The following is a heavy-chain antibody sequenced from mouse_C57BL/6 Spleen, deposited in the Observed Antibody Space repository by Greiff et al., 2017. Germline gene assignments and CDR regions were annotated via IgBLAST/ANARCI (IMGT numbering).Heavy chain of an antibody. V-gene: IGHV1-50*01. CDR1: GYTFTSYW. CDR2: IDPSDSYT. J-gene: IGHJ4*01. Sequence: VQLQQPGAELVKPGASVKLSCKASGYTFTSYWMQWVKQRPGQGLEWIGEIDPSDSYTNYNQKFKGKATLTVDTSSSTAYMQLSSLTSEDSAVYYCARSGDDDGYAMDYWGQGTSVTVSS. CDR3: ARSGDDDGYAMDY. D-gene: IGHD2-4*01.